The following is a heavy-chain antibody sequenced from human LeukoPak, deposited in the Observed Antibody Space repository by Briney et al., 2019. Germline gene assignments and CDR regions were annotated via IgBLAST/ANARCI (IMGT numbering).Heavy chain of an antibody. Sequence: ASVNVSCKASGYTFTSYGISWVRQAPGQGLEWMGWISAYNGNTNYAQKLQGRVTMTTDTSTSTAYMELRSLRSDDTAVYYCARVTAWGTCSSTSCYMFWPQPAHSAFEGGSPFDPWGQGTLVTVSS. J-gene: IGHJ5*02. CDR2: ISAYNGNT. D-gene: IGHD2-2*02. V-gene: IGHV1-18*01. CDR1: GYTFTSYG. CDR3: ARVTAWGTCSSTSCYMFWPQPAHSAFEGGSPFDP.